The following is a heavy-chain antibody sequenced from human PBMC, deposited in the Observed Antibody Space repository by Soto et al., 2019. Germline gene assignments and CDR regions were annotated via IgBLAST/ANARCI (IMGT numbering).Heavy chain of an antibody. D-gene: IGHD3-9*01. V-gene: IGHV4-34*01. CDR3: ARGGRSYDILTGSRGLDY. CDR2: INHSGST. Sequence: KPSETLSLTCAVYGGSFSGYYWSWIRQPPGKGLEWIGEINHSGSTNYNPSLKSRVTISVDTSKNQFSLKLSSVTAADTAVYYCARGGRSYDILTGSRGLDYWGQGTLVTVSS. CDR1: GGSFSGYY. J-gene: IGHJ4*02.